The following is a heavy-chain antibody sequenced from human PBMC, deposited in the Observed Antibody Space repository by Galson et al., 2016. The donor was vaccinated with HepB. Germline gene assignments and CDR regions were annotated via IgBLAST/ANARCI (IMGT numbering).Heavy chain of an antibody. V-gene: IGHV4-30-2*01. Sequence: TLSLTCGVSGGSINHGAFFWSWIRQPPGKGLEWIGYIYHGGSTYYNPSLKGRVTISVDRSKNQFSLKVTSVTAADTAVYYCAAYNNFDWCFGLWGRGTLVTVSS. CDR2: IYHGGST. J-gene: IGHJ2*01. CDR1: GGSINHGAFF. CDR3: AAYNNFDWCFGL. D-gene: IGHD4-11*01.